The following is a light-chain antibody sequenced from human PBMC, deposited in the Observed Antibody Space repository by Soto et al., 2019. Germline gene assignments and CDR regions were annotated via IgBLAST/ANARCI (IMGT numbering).Light chain of an antibody. Sequence: EIVMTQSPATLSVSPGERATVSCRASQRVSSNLAWYQQKPGQAPRLLIYGASTRATGIPARFSGSGSGTEFTLTISSLQSEDFAVYYGQQYNNWPPLTFGGGTKVEIK. CDR3: QQYNNWPPLT. CDR2: GAS. J-gene: IGKJ4*01. V-gene: IGKV3-15*01. CDR1: QRVSSN.